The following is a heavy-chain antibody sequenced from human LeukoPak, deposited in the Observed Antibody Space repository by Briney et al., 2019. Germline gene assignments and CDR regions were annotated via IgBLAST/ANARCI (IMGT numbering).Heavy chain of an antibody. Sequence: SETLSLTCADSGGSISSSNWWSWVRQPPGKGLEWIGEIYHSGSTNYNPSLKSRVTISVDKSKNQFSLKLSSVTAADTAVYYCARVVAMGSGLDYWGQGTLVTVSS. CDR3: ARVVAMGSGLDY. V-gene: IGHV4-4*02. D-gene: IGHD2-15*01. J-gene: IGHJ4*02. CDR2: IYHSGST. CDR1: GGSISSSNW.